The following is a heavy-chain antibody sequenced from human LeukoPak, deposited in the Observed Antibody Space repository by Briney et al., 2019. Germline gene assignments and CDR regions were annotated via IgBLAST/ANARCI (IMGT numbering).Heavy chain of an antibody. CDR3: ARDPGYSSSWYNWFDP. D-gene: IGHD6-13*01. J-gene: IGHJ5*02. CDR2: ISGSGGST. Sequence: GGSLRLSCAASGFTFSSYAMSWVRQAPGKGLEWVSAISGSGGSTYYADSVKGRFTISRDNAKNSLYLQMNSLRAEDTAVYYCARDPGYSSSWYNWFDPWGQGTLVTVSS. V-gene: IGHV3-23*01. CDR1: GFTFSSYA.